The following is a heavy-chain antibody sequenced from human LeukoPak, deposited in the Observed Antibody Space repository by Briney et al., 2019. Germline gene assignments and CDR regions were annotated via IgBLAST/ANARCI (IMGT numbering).Heavy chain of an antibody. J-gene: IGHJ6*03. Sequence: ASVKVSCKASGYTFTGYYMHWVRQAPGQGLEWMGWINPNSGGTNYAQKFQGRVTMTRDTSISTAYMELSRLRSDDTAVYYCARDSDYYGSGSYNHYYYYYMDVWGKGTTVTISS. CDR3: ARDSDYYGSGSYNHYYYYYMDV. CDR1: GYTFTGYY. D-gene: IGHD3-10*01. CDR2: INPNSGGT. V-gene: IGHV1-2*02.